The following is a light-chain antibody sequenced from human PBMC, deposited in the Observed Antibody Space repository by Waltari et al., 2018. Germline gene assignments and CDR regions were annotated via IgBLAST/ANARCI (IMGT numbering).Light chain of an antibody. Sequence: QLVLTQSPSASASLGASVKLTCTLSSGHSSYAIAWHPQQPEKGPRYLMKLNSDGSHTKGDGIPDRFSGSSSGTERYLTISSLQSEDEADYYCQTWDTGTVIFGGGTKLTVL. CDR3: QTWDTGTVI. CDR1: SGHSSYA. CDR2: LNSDGSH. V-gene: IGLV4-69*01. J-gene: IGLJ2*01.